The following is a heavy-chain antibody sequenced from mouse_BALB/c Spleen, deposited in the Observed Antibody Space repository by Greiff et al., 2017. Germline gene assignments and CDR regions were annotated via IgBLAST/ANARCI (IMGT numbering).Heavy chain of an antibody. Sequence: EVMLVESGGGLVKPGGSLKLSCAASGFTLSSYAMSWVRQTPEKRLEWVASISSGGSTYYPDSVKGRFTISRDNARNILYLQMSSLRSEDTAMYYCARRLLRDYAMDYWGQGTSVTVSS. D-gene: IGHD1-1*01. V-gene: IGHV5-6-5*01. CDR3: ARRLLRDYAMDY. J-gene: IGHJ4*01. CDR1: GFTLSSYA. CDR2: ISSGGST.